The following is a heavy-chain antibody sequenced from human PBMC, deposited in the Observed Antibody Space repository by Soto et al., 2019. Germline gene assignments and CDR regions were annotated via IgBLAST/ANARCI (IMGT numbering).Heavy chain of an antibody. V-gene: IGHV4-30-4*01. Sequence: SETLSLTCTVSGGSISSGDYYWSWIRQPPGKGLEWIGYIYYSGSTYYNPSLKSRVTISVDTSKNQFSLKLSSVTAADTAVYYCARYSYGFFSWARKENWFDPWGQGTRVTVSS. CDR2: IYYSGST. CDR1: GGSISSGDYY. J-gene: IGHJ5*02. CDR3: ARYSYGFFSWARKENWFDP. D-gene: IGHD5-18*01.